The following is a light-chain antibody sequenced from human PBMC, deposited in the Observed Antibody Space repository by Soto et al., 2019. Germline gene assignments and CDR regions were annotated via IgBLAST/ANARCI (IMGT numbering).Light chain of an antibody. Sequence: DIQMTQSPSSLSASVGDRVTITCRASQSISSYLNWYQQKQGKXHKXXIYAASSLQSGVPSRFSGSGSGTDLTITISSLQPEDGETYYCQQSYSFPITFGQGTRLEIK. V-gene: IGKV1-39*01. CDR1: QSISSY. CDR3: QQSYSFPIT. CDR2: AAS. J-gene: IGKJ5*01.